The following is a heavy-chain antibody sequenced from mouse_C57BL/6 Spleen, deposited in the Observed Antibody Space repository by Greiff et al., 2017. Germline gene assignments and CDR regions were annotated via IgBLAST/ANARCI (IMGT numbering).Heavy chain of an antibody. CDR2: IYPRDGST. D-gene: IGHD1-1*01. Sequence: VKLVESGPELVKPGASVKLSCKASGYTFTSYDINWVKQRPGQGLEWIGWIYPRDGSTKYNEKFKGKATLTVDTSSSTAYMELHSLTSEDSAVYFCARRGYYYYGSSWFAYWGQGTLVTVSA. V-gene: IGHV1-85*01. J-gene: IGHJ3*01. CDR3: ARRGYYYYGSSWFAY. CDR1: GYTFTSYD.